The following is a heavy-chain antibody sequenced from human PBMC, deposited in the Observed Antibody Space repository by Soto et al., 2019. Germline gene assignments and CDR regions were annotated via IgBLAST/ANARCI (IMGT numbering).Heavy chain of an antibody. CDR2: INHSGST. V-gene: IGHV4-34*01. Sequence: PSETLSLTCAVYGGSFSGYYWSWIRQPPGKGLEWIGEINHSGSTNYNPSLKSRVTISVDTSKNQFSLKLSSVTAADTAVYYCARGGYCSSTSCSPGFDPWGQGTLLTVSS. J-gene: IGHJ5*02. D-gene: IGHD2-2*01. CDR3: ARGGYCSSTSCSPGFDP. CDR1: GGSFSGYY.